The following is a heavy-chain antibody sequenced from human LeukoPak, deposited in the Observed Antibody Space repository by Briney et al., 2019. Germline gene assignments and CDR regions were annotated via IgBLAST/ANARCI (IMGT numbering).Heavy chain of an antibody. CDR1: GFTFSSYA. J-gene: IGHJ6*02. V-gene: IGHV3-23*01. D-gene: IGHD3-10*01. Sequence: GGSLRLSCAASGFTFSSYAMSWVRQALGKGLEWVSAISGSGGSTYYADSVKGRFTISRDNSKNTLYLQVNSLRAEDTAVYYCACGYYYGSGSGTPGMDVWGQGTTVTVSS. CDR2: ISGSGGST. CDR3: ACGYYYGSGSGTPGMDV.